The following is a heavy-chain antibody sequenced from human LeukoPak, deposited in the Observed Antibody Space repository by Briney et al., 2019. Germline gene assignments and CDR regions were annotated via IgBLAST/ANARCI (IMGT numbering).Heavy chain of an antibody. Sequence: GGSLRLSCAASGFTFDDYGMSWVRQAPGKGLEWVSGTNWNGGSTGYADSVKGRLTISRDNAKNSLYLQMNSLRAEDTALYYCARGAQSIVGAYYYYYMDVWGKGTTVTVSS. D-gene: IGHD1-26*01. J-gene: IGHJ6*03. V-gene: IGHV3-20*04. CDR2: TNWNGGST. CDR3: ARGAQSIVGAYYYYYMDV. CDR1: GFTFDDYG.